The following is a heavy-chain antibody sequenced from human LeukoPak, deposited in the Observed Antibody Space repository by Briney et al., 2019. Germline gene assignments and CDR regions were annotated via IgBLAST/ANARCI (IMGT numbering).Heavy chain of an antibody. CDR3: ARDGNYYGSGSYGWFDP. CDR2: INHSGST. J-gene: IGHJ5*02. V-gene: IGHV4-34*01. D-gene: IGHD3-10*01. CDR1: GGSFSGYF. Sequence: SETSSLTCAVYGGSFSGYFWSWIRQPPGKGLEWIGEINHSGSTNYNPSLKSRVTMSVDTSKNQFSLKLSSVTAADTAVYYCARDGNYYGSGSYGWFDPWGQGTLVTVSS.